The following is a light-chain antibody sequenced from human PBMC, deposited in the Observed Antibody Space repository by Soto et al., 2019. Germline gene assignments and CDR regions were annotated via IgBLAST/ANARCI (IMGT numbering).Light chain of an antibody. CDR3: QQYGDSRT. V-gene: IGKV3-20*01. CDR2: GAS. CDR1: QCVSNNY. J-gene: IGKJ2*01. Sequence: EIVLTQSPDTLSLSPGERATLSCRASQCVSNNYLAWYQQKPGQAPRLLIYGASSRATGIPDRFSGSGSGTDFTLTISRLEPEDFAVYYCQQYGDSRTFGQGTKLEIK.